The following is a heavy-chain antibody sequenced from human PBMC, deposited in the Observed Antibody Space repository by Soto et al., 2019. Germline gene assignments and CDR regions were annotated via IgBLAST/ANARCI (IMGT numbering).Heavy chain of an antibody. D-gene: IGHD2-2*01. CDR3: ARGRYCSSTSCYGSRGVLRLDY. CDR1: GFTFSSYA. J-gene: IGHJ4*02. Sequence: GGSLRLSCAASGFTFSSYAMHWVRQAPGKGLEWVAVISYDGSNKYYADSVKGRFTISRDNSKNTLYLQMNSLRAEYPAVYYCARGRYCSSTSCYGSRGVLRLDYWGQGTLVTVSS. CDR2: ISYDGSNK. V-gene: IGHV3-30-3*01.